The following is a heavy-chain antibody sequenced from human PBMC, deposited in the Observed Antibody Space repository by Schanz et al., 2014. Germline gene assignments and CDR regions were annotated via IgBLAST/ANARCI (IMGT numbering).Heavy chain of an antibody. Sequence: QVELVESGGGVVQPGRSLRLSCEASGFTFSSYWMHWVRQAPGKGLEWIGNIYYSGNTYYTPSLKSRVTISLDTSKNQFPLKRTSVTAADTAVYYCARPSSVVGITGWFDTWGQGTLVTVSS. CDR2: IYYSGNT. J-gene: IGHJ5*02. V-gene: IGHV4-39*01. CDR3: ARPSSVVGITGWFDT. CDR1: GFTFSSYW. D-gene: IGHD3-22*01.